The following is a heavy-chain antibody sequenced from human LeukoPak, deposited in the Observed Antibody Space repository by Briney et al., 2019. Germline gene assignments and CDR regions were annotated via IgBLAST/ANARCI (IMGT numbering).Heavy chain of an antibody. CDR1: GNSISSGDNY. V-gene: IGHV4-61*02. CDR3: ARVSSSWYQDWYFDL. Sequence: SETLSLTCTVSGNSISSGDNYWSWIRQPAGTGLEWIGRIETSGNTNYKPSLKSRVTMSVDTSKNQFSLKLSSVTAADTAVYYCARVSSSWYQDWYFDLWGRGTLVTVSS. D-gene: IGHD6-13*01. J-gene: IGHJ2*01. CDR2: IETSGNT.